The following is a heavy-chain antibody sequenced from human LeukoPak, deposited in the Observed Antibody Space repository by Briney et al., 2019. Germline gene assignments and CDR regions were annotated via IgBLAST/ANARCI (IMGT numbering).Heavy chain of an antibody. CDR1: GYTFTSYG. J-gene: IGHJ4*02. Sequence: GASVKVSCKASGYTFTSYGISWVRQAPGQGLEWMGGIIPIFGTANYAQKFQGRVTITADESTSTAYMELSSLRSEDTAVYYCARAGTPVGYCSSTSCHYYFDYWGQGTLVTVSS. V-gene: IGHV1-69*13. CDR2: IIPIFGTA. D-gene: IGHD2-2*01. CDR3: ARAGTPVGYCSSTSCHYYFDY.